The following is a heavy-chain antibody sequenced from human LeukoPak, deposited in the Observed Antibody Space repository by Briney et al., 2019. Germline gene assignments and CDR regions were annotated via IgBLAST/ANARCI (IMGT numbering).Heavy chain of an antibody. CDR1: GGSFSGYY. CDR2: INHSGST. Sequence: PSETLSLTCAVYGGSFSGYYWSWIRQPPGKGLEWIGEINHSGSTNYNPSLKSRVTISVDTSKNQFSLKLSSVTAADTAVYYCARVGRVGATGFDYGGQGPLVTVSS. CDR3: ARVGRVGATGFDY. D-gene: IGHD1-26*01. J-gene: IGHJ4*02. V-gene: IGHV4-34*01.